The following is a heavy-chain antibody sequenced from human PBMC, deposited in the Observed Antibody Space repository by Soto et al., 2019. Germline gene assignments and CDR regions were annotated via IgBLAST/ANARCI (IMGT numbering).Heavy chain of an antibody. CDR3: ASVDTAMAFDY. J-gene: IGHJ4*02. CDR1: GGSISSGGYY. CDR2: IYYSGST. V-gene: IGHV4-31*03. Sequence: QVQLQESGPGLVKPSQTLSLTCTVSGGSISSGGYYWSWIRQHPGKGLEWIGYIYYSGSTYYNPSLKSXXTXSXXTPKNQFSLKLSSVTAADTAVYYCASVDTAMAFDYWGQGTLVTVSS. D-gene: IGHD5-18*01.